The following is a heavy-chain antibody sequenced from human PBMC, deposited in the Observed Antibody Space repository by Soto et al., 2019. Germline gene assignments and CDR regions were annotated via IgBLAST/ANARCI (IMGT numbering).Heavy chain of an antibody. CDR2: MNPNSGNT. D-gene: IGHD3-3*01. V-gene: IGHV1-8*01. J-gene: IGHJ6*03. CDR3: ARGDYDFGSGYQYYYMDV. CDR1: GYTFTSYD. Sequence: ASVKVSCKASGYTFTSYDINWVRQATGQGLEWMGWMNPNSGNTGYAQKFQGRVTMTRNTSISTAYMELSSLRSEDTAVYYCARGDYDFGSGYQYYYMDVWGKGTTVTVSS.